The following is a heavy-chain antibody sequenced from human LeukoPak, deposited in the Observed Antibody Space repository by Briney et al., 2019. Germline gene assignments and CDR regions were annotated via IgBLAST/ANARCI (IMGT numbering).Heavy chain of an antibody. V-gene: IGHV4-39*01. CDR3: ARVWGSFDY. D-gene: IGHD3-16*01. CDR2: IYYSGSS. CDR1: GDSISSTSYF. Sequence: PSETLSLTCTVSGDSISSTSYFWGWLRQPPGKGLEWIGNIYYSGSSYYNPSLKSRVTISLDTSKNQFSLRLRSVTAADTAVYYCARVWGSFDYWGQGSPVTVS. J-gene: IGHJ4*02.